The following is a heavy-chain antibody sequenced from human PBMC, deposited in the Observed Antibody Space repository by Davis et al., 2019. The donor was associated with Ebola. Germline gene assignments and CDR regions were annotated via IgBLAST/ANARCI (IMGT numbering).Heavy chain of an antibody. J-gene: IGHJ6*02. D-gene: IGHD6-19*01. CDR1: GGSISSGDYY. CDR2: FYYSGST. Sequence: SETLSLTCTVSGGSISSGDYYWSWLRQPQGKGREWVGYFYYSGSTNYNPSLRSRVTITVDTSKNQFSLKLSSVTAADTALYYCARGGIAVAGTRPNYYYYGMDVWGQGTTVTVSS. CDR3: ARGGIAVAGTRPNYYYYGMDV. V-gene: IGHV4-61*08.